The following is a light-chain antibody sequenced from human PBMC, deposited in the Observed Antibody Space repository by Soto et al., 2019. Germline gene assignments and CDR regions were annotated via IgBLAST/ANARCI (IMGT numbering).Light chain of an antibody. J-gene: IGLJ2*01. V-gene: IGLV1-47*01. CDR2: RNH. CDR3: AAWDDSLSGVV. CDR1: SSNVGSNY. Sequence: QSVLTQPPSVSGTPGQRVTVSCTGSSSNVGSNYVYWYQQVPGTAPKLLIYRNHYRPSGVPDRFSGSKSGTSASLAISGLRSEDEADYYCAAWDDSLSGVVFGGGTKLTVL.